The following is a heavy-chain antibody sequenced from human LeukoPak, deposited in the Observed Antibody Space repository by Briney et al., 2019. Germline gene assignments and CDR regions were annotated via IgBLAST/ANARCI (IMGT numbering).Heavy chain of an antibody. V-gene: IGHV3-30-3*01. CDR1: GFTFSSYA. CDR3: AKVGGSGSYGDLDY. CDR2: ISYDGSNK. J-gene: IGHJ4*02. Sequence: PGGSLRLSCAASGFTFSSYAMHWVRQAPGKGLEWVAVISYDGSNKYYADSVKGRFTISRDNSKNTLYLQMNSLRAEDTAVYYCAKVGGSGSYGDLDYWGQGTLVTVSS. D-gene: IGHD1-26*01.